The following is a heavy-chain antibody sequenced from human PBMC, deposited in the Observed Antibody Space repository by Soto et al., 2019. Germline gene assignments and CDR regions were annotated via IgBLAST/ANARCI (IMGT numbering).Heavy chain of an antibody. CDR1: GFTFSSYG. CDR3: AKDRGSRENYYYYGMDV. J-gene: IGHJ6*02. D-gene: IGHD2-15*01. V-gene: IGHV3-30*18. Sequence: QVQLVESGGGVVQPGRSLRLSCAASGFTFSSYGMHWVRQAPGKGLEWVAVISYDGSNKYYADSVKGRFTISRDNSKNTLYLQMNSLRAEDTAVYYCAKDRGSRENYYYYGMDVWGQGTTVTVSS. CDR2: ISYDGSNK.